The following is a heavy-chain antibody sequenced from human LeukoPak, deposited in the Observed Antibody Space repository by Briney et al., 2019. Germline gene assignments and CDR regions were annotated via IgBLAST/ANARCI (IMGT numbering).Heavy chain of an antibody. CDR1: GFTFSDYY. CDR2: IYYSGST. CDR3: ARDKELAAAGTYYYYGMDV. Sequence: GSLRLSCAASGFTFSDYYMSWIRQPPGKGLEWIGYIYYSGSTNYNPSLKSRVTISVDTSKNQFSLKLSSVTAADTAVYYCARDKELAAAGTYYYYGMDVWGQGTTVTVSS. D-gene: IGHD6-13*01. V-gene: IGHV4-59*01. J-gene: IGHJ6*02.